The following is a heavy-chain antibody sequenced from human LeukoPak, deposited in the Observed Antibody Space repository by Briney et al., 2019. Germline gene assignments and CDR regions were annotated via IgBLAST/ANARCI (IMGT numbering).Heavy chain of an antibody. CDR3: ATLTVTKGSYYYYYYYMDV. CDR2: INPSGGDT. CDR1: GYILSSYN. Sequence: GVSVKVSCKASGYILSSYNMHWVRQAPGQGLEWLGIINPSGGDTKYAQKFQGRVTLTRDKSTSTVYMELSSLTSDDTAVYYCATLTVTKGSYYYYYYYMDVWGKGTTVTISS. V-gene: IGHV1-46*01. J-gene: IGHJ6*03. D-gene: IGHD4-17*01.